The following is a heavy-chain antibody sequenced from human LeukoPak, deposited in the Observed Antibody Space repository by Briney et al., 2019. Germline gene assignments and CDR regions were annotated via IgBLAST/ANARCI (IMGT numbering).Heavy chain of an antibody. Sequence: PGRTLRLSCAASGFTFSSYGMRWVRQAPGKGLEWVAVISYDGSNKYYADSVKGRFTISRDNSKNTLYLQMDSLSAEDTAVYYCAKVRVRYSSSWYALDWGQGTLVTVSS. CDR3: AKVRVRYSSSWYALD. CDR1: GFTFSSYG. CDR2: ISYDGSNK. D-gene: IGHD6-13*01. V-gene: IGHV3-30*18. J-gene: IGHJ4*02.